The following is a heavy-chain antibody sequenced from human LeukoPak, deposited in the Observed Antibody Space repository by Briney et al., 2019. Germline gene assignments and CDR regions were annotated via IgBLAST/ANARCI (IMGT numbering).Heavy chain of an antibody. Sequence: GASVKVSCKASGGTFSSYAISWVRQAPGQGLEWMGGIIPIFGTANYAQKFQGRVTITTDESTSTAYMELSSLRSEDTAVYYCARCYDSGTNENNWFDPWGQGTLVTVSS. CDR3: ARCYDSGTNENNWFDP. D-gene: IGHD3-3*01. J-gene: IGHJ5*02. CDR1: GGTFSSYA. V-gene: IGHV1-69*05. CDR2: IIPIFGTA.